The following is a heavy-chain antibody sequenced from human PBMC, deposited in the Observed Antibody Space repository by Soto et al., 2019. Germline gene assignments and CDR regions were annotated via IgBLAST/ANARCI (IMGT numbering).Heavy chain of an antibody. Sequence: ASVKVSCKAAGYTFTRYAMHWVRQAPGQRLEWMGWINAGNGNTKYSQKFQGRVTITRDTSASTAYMELSSLRSEDTAVYYCAKDRGSSLYHWFDPWGQGTLVTVSS. J-gene: IGHJ5*02. CDR2: INAGNGNT. CDR3: AKDRGSSLYHWFDP. D-gene: IGHD6-13*01. V-gene: IGHV1-3*01. CDR1: GYTFTRYA.